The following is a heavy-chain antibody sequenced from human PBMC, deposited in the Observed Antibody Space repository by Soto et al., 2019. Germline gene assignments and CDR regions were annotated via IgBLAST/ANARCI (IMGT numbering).Heavy chain of an antibody. D-gene: IGHD5-18*01. CDR2: IDPSDSYT. CDR1: GYSFTSYW. Sequence: GESLKISCKGSGYSFTSYWISWVRQMPGKGLEWTGRIDPSDSYTNYSPSFQGHVTISADKSIGTAYLQWSSLKASDTAMYYCARHGAMVRYFDYWGQGTLVTVSS. J-gene: IGHJ4*02. V-gene: IGHV5-10-1*01. CDR3: ARHGAMVRYFDY.